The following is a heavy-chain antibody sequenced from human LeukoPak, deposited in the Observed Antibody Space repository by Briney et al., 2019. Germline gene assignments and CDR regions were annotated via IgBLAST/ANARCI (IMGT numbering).Heavy chain of an antibody. D-gene: IGHD6-6*01. V-gene: IGHV1-2*02. Sequence: GASVKVSCKASGYTFTGYYMHWVRQAPGQGLEWMGWINPNSGGTNYAQKFQGRVTMTRETSISTAYMELSRLRSDDTAVYYCARDGDSSSSGAFDIWGQGTMVTVSS. J-gene: IGHJ3*02. CDR1: GYTFTGYY. CDR3: ARDGDSSSSGAFDI. CDR2: INPNSGGT.